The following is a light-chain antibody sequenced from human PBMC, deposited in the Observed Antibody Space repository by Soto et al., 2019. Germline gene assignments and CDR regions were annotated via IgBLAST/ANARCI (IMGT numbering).Light chain of an antibody. V-gene: IGKV1-39*01. CDR3: LQSFALFT. J-gene: IGKJ3*01. CDR1: QSVSSY. CDR2: TAS. Sequence: DIQMTQSPSSLSASVGDRVTITCRASQSVSSYLNWYQHKPGKAPKLLIYTASSLQSGVPSRFSGSGSGTHFTLTISSLQPEDFATYYCLQSFALFTFGPGTKVDI.